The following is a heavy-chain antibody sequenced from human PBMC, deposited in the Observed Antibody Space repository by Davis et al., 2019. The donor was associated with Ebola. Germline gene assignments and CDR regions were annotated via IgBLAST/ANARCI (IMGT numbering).Heavy chain of an antibody. J-gene: IGHJ4*02. CDR3: VKSSDY. CDR1: GFTFSDYY. V-gene: IGHV3-64D*06. Sequence: GESLKISCAASGFTFSDYYMSWIRQAPGKGLEYVSAISSNGGSTYYADSVKGRFTISRDNSKNTLYLQMSSLRAEDTAVYYCVKSSDYWGQGTLVTVSS. CDR2: ISSNGGST.